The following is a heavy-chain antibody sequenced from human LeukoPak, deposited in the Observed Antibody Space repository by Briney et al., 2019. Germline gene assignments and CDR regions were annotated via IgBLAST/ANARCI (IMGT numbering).Heavy chain of an antibody. V-gene: IGHV3-23*01. CDR2: ISGSGGST. J-gene: IGHJ5*02. Sequence: GGSLRLSCAASGFTFSSYAMSWVRQAPGKGLEWVSGISGSGGSTYYADSVKGRFTISRDNSKNTLYLEMNSLRAEDTAVYFCAKGDSGGAPYNWFDPWGQGTLVTVSS. CDR3: AKGDSGGAPYNWFDP. CDR1: GFTFSSYA. D-gene: IGHD3-22*01.